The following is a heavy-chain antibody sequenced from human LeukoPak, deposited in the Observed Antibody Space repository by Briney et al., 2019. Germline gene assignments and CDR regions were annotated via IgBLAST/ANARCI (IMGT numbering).Heavy chain of an antibody. CDR1: GGFISSYY. D-gene: IGHD3-10*01. Sequence: PSETLSLTCTVSGGFISSYYLSWIRQPPGKGLEWIGYIYYSGSTNYNPSLKSRVTISVDTSKNQFSLKLSSVTAADTAVYYCARDWAMVRGPRPYYYMDVWGKGTTVTVSS. CDR3: ARDWAMVRGPRPYYYMDV. CDR2: IYYSGST. J-gene: IGHJ6*03. V-gene: IGHV4-59*01.